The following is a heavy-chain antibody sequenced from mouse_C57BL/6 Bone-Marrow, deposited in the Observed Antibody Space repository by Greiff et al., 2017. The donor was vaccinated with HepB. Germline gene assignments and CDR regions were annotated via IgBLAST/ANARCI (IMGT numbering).Heavy chain of an antibody. V-gene: IGHV3-1*01. CDR1: GYSITSGYD. Sequence: EVQVVESGPGMVKPSQSLSLTCTVTGYSITSGYDWHWIRHFPGNKLEWMGYISYSGSTNYNPSLKSRISITHDTSKNHFFLKLNSVTTEDTATYYCARGSKGAMDYWGQGTSVTVSS. J-gene: IGHJ4*01. CDR3: ARGSKGAMDY. D-gene: IGHD1-1*01. CDR2: ISYSGST.